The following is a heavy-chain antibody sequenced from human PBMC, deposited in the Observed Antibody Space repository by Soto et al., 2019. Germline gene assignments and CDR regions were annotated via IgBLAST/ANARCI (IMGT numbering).Heavy chain of an antibody. CDR1: GGTFSSYT. V-gene: IGHV1-69*02. CDR3: ARAGYDILTGYSQGWFDP. CDR2: IIPILGIA. Sequence: QVQLVQSGAEVKKPGSSVKVSCKASGGTFSSYTISWVRQAPGQGLEWMGRIIPILGIANYAQKFQGRVTITADKSTSTAYMELSSPRSEDTAVYYCARAGYDILTGYSQGWFDPWGQGTLVTVSS. J-gene: IGHJ5*02. D-gene: IGHD3-9*01.